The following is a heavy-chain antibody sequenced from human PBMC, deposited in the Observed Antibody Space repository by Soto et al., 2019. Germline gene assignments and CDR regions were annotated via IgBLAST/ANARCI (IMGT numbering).Heavy chain of an antibody. CDR2: INHSGST. D-gene: IGHD3-16*02. V-gene: IGHV4-34*01. Sequence: QVQLQQWGAGLLKPSETLSLTCAVYGGSFSGYYWSWIRQPPGKGLEWIGEINHSGSTNYNPSLKSRVTIAVDTSKNQFSLKLSSVTAADTAVYYCARQMITFGGVIRKGVWFDPWGQGTLVTVSS. CDR3: ARQMITFGGVIRKGVWFDP. CDR1: GGSFSGYY. J-gene: IGHJ5*02.